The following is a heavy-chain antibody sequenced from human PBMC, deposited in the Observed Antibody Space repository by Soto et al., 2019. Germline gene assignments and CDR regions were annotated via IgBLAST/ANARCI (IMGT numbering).Heavy chain of an antibody. Sequence: GGSLRLSCAASGFTFSSYGMHWVRQAPGKGLEWVAVISYDGSNKYYADSVKGRLTISRDNSKNTLYLQMNSLRAEDTAVYYCARDRSPPGIDYWGQGTLVTVSS. V-gene: IGHV3-30*03. D-gene: IGHD3-10*01. CDR1: GFTFSSYG. CDR3: ARDRSPPGIDY. CDR2: ISYDGSNK. J-gene: IGHJ4*02.